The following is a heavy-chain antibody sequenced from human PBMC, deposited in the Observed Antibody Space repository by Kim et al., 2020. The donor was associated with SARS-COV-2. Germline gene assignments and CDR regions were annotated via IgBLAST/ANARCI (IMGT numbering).Heavy chain of an antibody. V-gene: IGHV3-30*18. J-gene: IGHJ3*01. Sequence: GGSLRLSCAASGFTFSSYGMHWVRQAPGKGLEWVAVISYDGSNKYYADSVKGRFTISRDNSKNTLYLQMNSLRAEDTAVYYCAKEGVEPPSDPPGDDDA. CDR1: GFTFSSYG. CDR3: AKEGVEPPSDPPGDDDA. D-gene: IGHD1-1*01. CDR2: ISYDGSNK.